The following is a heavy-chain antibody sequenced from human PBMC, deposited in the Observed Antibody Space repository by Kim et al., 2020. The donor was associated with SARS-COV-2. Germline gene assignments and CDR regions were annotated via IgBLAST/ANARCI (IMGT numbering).Heavy chain of an antibody. J-gene: IGHJ5*02. V-gene: IGHV3-48*02. CDR3: ARTRSSIAAAGIGWFDP. D-gene: IGHD6-13*01. Sequence: VKGRFTISRDNAKNSLYLQMNSLRDEDTAVYYCARTRSSIAAAGIGWFDPWGQGTLVTVSS.